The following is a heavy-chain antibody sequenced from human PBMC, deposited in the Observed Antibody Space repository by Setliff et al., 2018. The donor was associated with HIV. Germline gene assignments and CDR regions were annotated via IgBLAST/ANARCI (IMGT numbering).Heavy chain of an antibody. CDR2: IVPVLGIT. D-gene: IGHD3-10*01. V-gene: IGHV1-69*10. Sequence: SVKVSCKASGGTFNNDAISWVRQAPGQGLEWMGGIVPVLGITNYSPKFQGRVTITADESTNTAYMELSSLRSEDTAVYYCARDREAEGDAFDIWGQGTMVTISS. CDR3: ARDREAEGDAFDI. CDR1: GGTFNNDA. J-gene: IGHJ3*02.